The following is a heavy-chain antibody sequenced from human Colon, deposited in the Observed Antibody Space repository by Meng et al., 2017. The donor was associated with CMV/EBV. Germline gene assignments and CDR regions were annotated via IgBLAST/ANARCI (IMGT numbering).Heavy chain of an antibody. CDR1: GYTINNYY. J-gene: IGHJ4*02. Sequence: ASVKVSCKASGYTINNYYIHWVRQAPGQGLEWMGWINPESGGTNYSQNFQGRVIMTRDISIRAVYMELSKIRSDDTAVYFCVRDGGVVVPAPGDLPGYCSGGPCYPPIDFDSWGQGTLVTVSS. V-gene: IGHV1-2*02. D-gene: IGHD2-15*01. CDR3: VRDGGVVVPAPGDLPGYCSGGPCYPPIDFDS. CDR2: INPESGGT.